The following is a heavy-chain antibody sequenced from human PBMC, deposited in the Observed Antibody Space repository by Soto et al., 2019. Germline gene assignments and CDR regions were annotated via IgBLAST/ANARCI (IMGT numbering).Heavy chain of an antibody. CDR1: GSSFSSYG. CDR3: AKDRGYYSSSRPFY. J-gene: IGHJ4*02. Sequence: QVQLVESGGGVVQPGRSLRLSCAASGSSFSSYGIHWVRQGPGKGLEWVAVISYDGTYKHYADSVKGRFTFSRDHSKNTVYLQMNSLRAEDTAVYYCAKDRGYYSSSRPFYWGQGTLVTVSS. V-gene: IGHV3-30*18. CDR2: ISYDGTYK. D-gene: IGHD6-13*01.